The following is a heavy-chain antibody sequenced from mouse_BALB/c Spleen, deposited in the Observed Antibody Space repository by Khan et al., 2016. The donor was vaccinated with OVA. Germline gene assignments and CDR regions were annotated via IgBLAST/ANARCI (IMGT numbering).Heavy chain of an antibody. D-gene: IGHD2-14*01. CDR2: ISYSGST. J-gene: IGHJ4*01. V-gene: IGHV3-2*02. CDR1: GYSITSDYA. Sequence: EVQLQESGPGLVKPSQSLSLTCTVTGYSITSDYAWNWIRQFPGNKLEWMGYISYSGSTSYNPSLKSRISSTRDTSKNQFFLQLNSVTTEDTATYDCARSGYRYDEAMDYWGQGTSVTVSS. CDR3: ARSGYRYDEAMDY.